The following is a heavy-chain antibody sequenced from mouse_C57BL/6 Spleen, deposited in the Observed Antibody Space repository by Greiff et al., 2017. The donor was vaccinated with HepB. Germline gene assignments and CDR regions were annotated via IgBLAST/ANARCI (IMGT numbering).Heavy chain of an antibody. D-gene: IGHD1-1*01. Sequence: QVQLQQPGAELVRPGSSVKLSCKASGYTFTSYWMDWVKQRPGQGLEWIGNIYPSDSETHYNQKFKDKATLTVDKSSSTAYMQLSSLTSEASAVYYCAREDYCGITYYFDYWGQGTTLTVSS. CDR1: GYTFTSYW. CDR2: IYPSDSET. J-gene: IGHJ2*01. CDR3: AREDYCGITYYFDY. V-gene: IGHV1-61*01.